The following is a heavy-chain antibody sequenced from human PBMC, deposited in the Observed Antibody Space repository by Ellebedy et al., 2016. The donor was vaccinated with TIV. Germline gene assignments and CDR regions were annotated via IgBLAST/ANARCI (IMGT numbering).Heavy chain of an antibody. CDR2: ISHDESNK. D-gene: IGHD3-3*01. CDR1: GFTFSTHA. CDR3: ARDAFGSIDY. J-gene: IGHJ4*02. Sequence: GGSLRLXXAASGFTFSTHAIHWVRQAPGRGLECVALISHDESNKNYADSVKGRFTISRDNSKNTLFLQMNSLRDEDTAVYYCARDAFGSIDYWGQGTLVTVSS. V-gene: IGHV3-30-3*01.